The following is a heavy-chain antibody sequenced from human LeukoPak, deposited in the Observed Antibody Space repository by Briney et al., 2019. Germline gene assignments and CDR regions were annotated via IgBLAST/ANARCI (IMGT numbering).Heavy chain of an antibody. CDR1: GFTVSSNY. D-gene: IGHD3-10*01. J-gene: IGHJ6*03. Sequence: GGSLRLSCAASGFTVSSNYMSWVRQAPGKGLEWVSVIYSGGSTYYADSVKGRFTISRDNSKNPLYLQMNSLRAEDTAVYYCARAGFGDENYYYYMDVWGEGTTVTVSS. CDR2: IYSGGST. V-gene: IGHV3-53*01. CDR3: ARAGFGDENYYYYMDV.